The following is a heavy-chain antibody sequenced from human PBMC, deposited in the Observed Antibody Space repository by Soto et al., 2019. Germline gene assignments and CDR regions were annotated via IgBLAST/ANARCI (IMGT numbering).Heavy chain of an antibody. Sequence: LRLSCAASGFTFSDYYMSWIRQAPGKGLEWVSYISSSGSTIYYADSVKGRFTISRDNAKNSLYLQMNSLRAEDTAVYYCARDSRKEEQLVDGDYWGQGTLVTVSS. CDR3: ARDSRKEEQLVDGDY. V-gene: IGHV3-11*01. CDR2: ISSSGSTI. J-gene: IGHJ4*02. CDR1: GFTFSDYY. D-gene: IGHD6-6*01.